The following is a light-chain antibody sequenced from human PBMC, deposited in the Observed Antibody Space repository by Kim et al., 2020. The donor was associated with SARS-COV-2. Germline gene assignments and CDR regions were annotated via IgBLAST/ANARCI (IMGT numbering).Light chain of an antibody. Sequence: VAPGQTASITCSGEKLGDKYACWYQQKPGQSPVLVIYQDSKRPSGIPERFSGSNSGNTATLTISGTQAMDEADYYCQAWDSSTGVFGGGTQLTVL. CDR3: QAWDSSTGV. CDR2: QDS. CDR1: KLGDKY. V-gene: IGLV3-1*01. J-gene: IGLJ3*02.